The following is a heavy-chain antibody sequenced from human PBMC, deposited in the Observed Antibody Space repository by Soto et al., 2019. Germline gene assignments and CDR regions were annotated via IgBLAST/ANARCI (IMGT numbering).Heavy chain of an antibody. D-gene: IGHD3-22*01. CDR1: GFTFSSYA. CDR3: AKEAEISGYYPDY. Sequence: GGSLRLSCAVSGFTFSSYAMSWVRPAPGKGLEWVSVISGSGGSTHYADSVKGRSTISRDNSKNTLHLQVNSLRGEDTAVYYCAKEAEISGYYPDYWGQGTQVTV. CDR2: ISGSGGST. J-gene: IGHJ4*02. V-gene: IGHV3-23*01.